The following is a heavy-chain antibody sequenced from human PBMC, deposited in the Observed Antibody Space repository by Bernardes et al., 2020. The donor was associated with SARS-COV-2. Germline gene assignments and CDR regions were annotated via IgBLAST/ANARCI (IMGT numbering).Heavy chain of an antibody. CDR2: INTDGTTT. V-gene: IGHV3-74*01. CDR3: ASFGGSWYHY. J-gene: IGHJ4*02. CDR1: AFTFTNYW. Sequence: SLRLSCAAPAFTFTNYWMHWVRQAPGKGLVWVARINTDGTTTSYVDSVKGRFTISRDNAKSTLFLHMNSLRADDTAVYYCASFGGSWYHYWGQGTLVTVSS. D-gene: IGHD6-13*01.